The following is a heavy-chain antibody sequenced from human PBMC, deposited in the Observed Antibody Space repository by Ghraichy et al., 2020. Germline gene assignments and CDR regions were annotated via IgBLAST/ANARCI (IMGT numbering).Heavy chain of an antibody. CDR2: ISSNGGST. CDR3: VKDARTWGGFFDY. J-gene: IGHJ4*02. CDR1: GFTFSSYA. D-gene: IGHD3-10*01. V-gene: IGHV3-64D*09. Sequence: GGSLRLSCSASGFTFSSYAMHWVRQAPGKGLEYVSAISSNGGSTYYADSVKGRFTISRDNSKNTLYLQMSSLRAEDTAVYYCVKDARTWGGFFDYWGQGTLVTVSS.